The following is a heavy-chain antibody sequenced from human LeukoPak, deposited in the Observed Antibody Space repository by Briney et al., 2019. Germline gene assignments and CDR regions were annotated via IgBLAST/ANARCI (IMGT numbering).Heavy chain of an antibody. J-gene: IGHJ4*02. CDR3: AKGVPDY. CDR2: INPNSGGT. CDR1: GYTFTAYY. Sequence: ASVKVSCKASGYTFTAYYMHWVRQAPGQGLEWMGWINPNSGGTNYAQRFQGRVTMTRDTSISTAYMELSSLRSDDTAVYCCAKGVPDYWGQGTLVTVSS. D-gene: IGHD3-10*01. V-gene: IGHV1-2*02.